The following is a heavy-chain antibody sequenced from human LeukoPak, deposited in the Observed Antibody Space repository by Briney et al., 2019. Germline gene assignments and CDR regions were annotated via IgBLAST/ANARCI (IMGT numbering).Heavy chain of an antibody. V-gene: IGHV7-4-1*02. CDR3: ATAPSSWYPAEYFQH. J-gene: IGHJ1*01. CDR1: GYTFTSYH. D-gene: IGHD6-13*01. Sequence: ASVKVSCKASGYTFTSYHMHWVRQAPGQGLEWMGWINTNTGNPTYAQGFTGRFVFSLDTSVSTAYLQISSLKAEDTAVYYCATAPSSWYPAEYFQHWGQGTLVTVSS. CDR2: INTNTGNP.